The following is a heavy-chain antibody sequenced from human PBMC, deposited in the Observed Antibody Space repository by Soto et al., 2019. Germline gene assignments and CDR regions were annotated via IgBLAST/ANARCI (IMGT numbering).Heavy chain of an antibody. Sequence: TSETLSLTCAVSRGSISGSNWWSWVRQPPGKGLEWIGEIYHSGSTNYNPSLKSRVTISVDKSKNQFSLKLSSVTAADTAVYYCASSGNYYYGMDVWGQGTTVT. CDR2: IYHSGST. J-gene: IGHJ6*02. V-gene: IGHV4-4*02. D-gene: IGHD3-10*01. CDR3: ASSGNYYYGMDV. CDR1: RGSISGSNW.